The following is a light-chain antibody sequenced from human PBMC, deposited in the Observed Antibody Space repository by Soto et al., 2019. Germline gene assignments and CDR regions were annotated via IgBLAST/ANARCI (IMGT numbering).Light chain of an antibody. CDR2: DAS. Sequence: EIVLTQSPATLSLSPGERATLSCRASQSVSSYLAWYQQKPGQAPRLLIYDASNRATGIPARFSGSGSGTEFTLTINSLQSEDFVVYYCQQYDNWPPTFGQGTRLEI. CDR3: QQYDNWPPT. V-gene: IGKV3-11*01. CDR1: QSVSSY. J-gene: IGKJ5*01.